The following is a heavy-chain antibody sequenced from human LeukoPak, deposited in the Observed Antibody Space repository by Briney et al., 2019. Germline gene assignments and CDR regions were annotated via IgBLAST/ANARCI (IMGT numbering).Heavy chain of an antibody. CDR1: GFIFSNTW. CDR2: ICPDGTVT. J-gene: IGHJ4*02. Sequence: GSLILSCAASGFIFSNTWMNWVRQAPGKGPMWVSRICPDGTVTNYADSVKARFIISRDNARNTVYLQMNSLRVEDTAVYYCVRDFRSADYWGQGTLVTVSS. CDR3: VRDFRSADY. V-gene: IGHV3-74*01.